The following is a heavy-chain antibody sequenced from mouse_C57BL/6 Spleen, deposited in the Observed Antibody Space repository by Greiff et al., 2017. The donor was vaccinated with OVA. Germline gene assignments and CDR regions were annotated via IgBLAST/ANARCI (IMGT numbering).Heavy chain of an antibody. CDR2: IHPNSGST. D-gene: IGHD1-1*01. Sequence: QVQLQQPGAELVKPGASVKLSCKASGYTFTSYWMHWVKQRPGQGLEWIGMIHPNSGSTNYNEKFKSKATLTVDKSSSTAYMQLSSLTSEDSAVYYCARCPRYGSSYEFCDYWGQGTTLTVSS. CDR3: ARCPRYGSSYEFCDY. V-gene: IGHV1-64*01. CDR1: GYTFTSYW. J-gene: IGHJ2*01.